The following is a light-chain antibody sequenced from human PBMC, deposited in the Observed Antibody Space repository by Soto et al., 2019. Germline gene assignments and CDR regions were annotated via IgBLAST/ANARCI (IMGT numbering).Light chain of an antibody. CDR1: QSISCY. V-gene: IGKV1-6*01. J-gene: IGKJ1*01. Sequence: QMTQSPCSLSACVEVRVTIICLDSQSISCYLNWYQQKPGTAPKLLISAASSLQSGVPSRFSGSGSGTDFTLIFSSLQPEDFATYYCLQAYNSPWTFGQVTKV. CDR3: LQAYNSPWT. CDR2: AAS.